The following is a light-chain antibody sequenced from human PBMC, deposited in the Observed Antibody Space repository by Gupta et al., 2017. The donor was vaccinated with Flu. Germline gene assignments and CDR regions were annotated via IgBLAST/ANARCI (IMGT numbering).Light chain of an antibody. Sequence: NFLLTQPHSVSESPGKTVTISCARSSGSIGSNYVQWFQQRPGSAPTTVMYEDNQRPSGVSDRFSGSTDSSSNSASLIISGLKTEDEADYYCQSFDVTTRSWVFGGGTKLTVL. J-gene: IGLJ3*02. CDR2: EDN. CDR3: QSFDVTTRSWV. CDR1: SGSIGSNY. V-gene: IGLV6-57*03.